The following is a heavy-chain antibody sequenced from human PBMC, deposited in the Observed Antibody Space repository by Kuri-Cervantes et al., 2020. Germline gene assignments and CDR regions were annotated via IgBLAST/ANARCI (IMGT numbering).Heavy chain of an antibody. D-gene: IGHD3-3*02. CDR3: ARGGGSWYIFGVFYFDY. CDR2: IYYSGST. Sequence: SETLSLTCTVSGGSISSSSYYWGWIRQPPGKGLEWIGSIYYSGSTYYNPSLKSRVTISVDTSKNQFSLKLSSVTAADTAVYYCARGGGSWYIFGVFYFDYWGQGTLVTVSS. V-gene: IGHV4-39*07. J-gene: IGHJ4*02. CDR1: GGSISSSSYY.